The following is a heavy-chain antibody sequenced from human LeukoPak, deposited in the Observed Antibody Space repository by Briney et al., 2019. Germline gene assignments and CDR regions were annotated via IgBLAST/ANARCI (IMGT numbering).Heavy chain of an antibody. CDR1: GFTFSSYA. CDR3: AGPSSSWVFDY. CDR2: ISYDGSNK. V-gene: IGHV3-30-3*01. Sequence: GRSLRLSCAASGFTFSSYAMHWVRQAPGKGLEWVAVISYDGSNKYYADSVKGRFTISRDNSKNTLYLQMNSLRAEDTAVYYCAGPSSSWVFDYWGQGTLVTVSS. J-gene: IGHJ4*02. D-gene: IGHD6-13*01.